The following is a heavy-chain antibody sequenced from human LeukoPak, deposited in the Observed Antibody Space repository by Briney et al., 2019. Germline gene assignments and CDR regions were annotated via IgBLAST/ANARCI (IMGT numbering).Heavy chain of an antibody. CDR1: GYSFTSYW. CDR3: ARHGRQIQLWSAYYYFDY. J-gene: IGHJ4*02. Sequence: GESLKISCKGSGYSFTSYWISWVRQMPGKGLEWMGRIDPSDSYTNYSQSFQGNVTISADKSISTPYLQWSSLKAVATAIYFCARHGRQIQLWSAYYYFDYWGQGTLVTVSS. D-gene: IGHD5-18*01. CDR2: IDPSDSYT. V-gene: IGHV5-10-1*01.